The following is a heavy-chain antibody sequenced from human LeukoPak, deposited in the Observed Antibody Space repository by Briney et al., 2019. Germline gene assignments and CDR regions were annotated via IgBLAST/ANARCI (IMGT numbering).Heavy chain of an antibody. CDR1: GFTVSSYW. D-gene: IGHD4-23*01. V-gene: IGHV3-74*01. Sequence: PGGSLRLSCAASGFTVSSYWMHLVRQVPGKGLVWVSRMNVEGSVTSYADFVKGRFTISRDIAKNTLYLQMNTLTAEDTAVYYCARDFGGNSDFWGQGTLVTVSS. J-gene: IGHJ4*02. CDR3: ARDFGGNSDF. CDR2: MNVEGSVT.